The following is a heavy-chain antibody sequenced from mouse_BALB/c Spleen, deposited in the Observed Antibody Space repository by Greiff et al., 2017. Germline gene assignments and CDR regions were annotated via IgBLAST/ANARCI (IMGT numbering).Heavy chain of an antibody. CDR3: AREGYGGYSWFAY. J-gene: IGHJ3*01. Sequence: VQRVESGPGLVAPSQSLSITCTVSGFSLTSYGVHWVRQPPGKGLEWLGVIWAGGSTNYNSALMSRLSISKDNSKSQVFLKMNSLQTDDTAMYYCAREGYGGYSWFAYWGQGTLVTVSA. D-gene: IGHD2-3*01. CDR1: GFSLTSYG. V-gene: IGHV2-9*02. CDR2: IWAGGST.